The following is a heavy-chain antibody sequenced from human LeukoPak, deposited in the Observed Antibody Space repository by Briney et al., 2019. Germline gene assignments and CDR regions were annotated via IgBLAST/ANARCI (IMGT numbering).Heavy chain of an antibody. CDR3: ARDLGWIVVVPAASRNNWFDP. Sequence: ASVKVYCKASGYTFTGYYMHWVRQAPGQGLEWMGWINPNSGGTNYAQKFQGRVTMTRDTSISTAYMELSRLRSDDTAVYYCARDLGWIVVVPAASRNNWFDPWGQGTLVTVSS. D-gene: IGHD2-2*01. CDR1: GYTFTGYY. J-gene: IGHJ5*02. CDR2: INPNSGGT. V-gene: IGHV1-2*02.